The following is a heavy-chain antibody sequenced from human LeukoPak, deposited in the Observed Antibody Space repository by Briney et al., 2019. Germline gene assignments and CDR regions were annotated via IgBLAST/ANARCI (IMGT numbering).Heavy chain of an antibody. CDR1: GGTFSSYA. Sequence: SVKVSCKASGGTFSSYAISWVRQAPGQGLEWMGGIIPIFGTANYAQEFQGRVTITADESTSTAYMELSSLRSEDTAVYYCARGSSRLGQSNWFDPWGQGTLVTVSS. CDR2: IIPIFGTA. J-gene: IGHJ5*02. D-gene: IGHD6-19*01. V-gene: IGHV1-69*13. CDR3: ARGSSRLGQSNWFDP.